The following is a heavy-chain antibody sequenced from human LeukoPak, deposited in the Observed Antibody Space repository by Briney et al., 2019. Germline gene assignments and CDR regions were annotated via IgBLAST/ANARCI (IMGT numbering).Heavy chain of an antibody. V-gene: IGHV3-64*01. J-gene: IGHJ6*03. CDR3: ARDAVLLWFGEYPYYYYYMDV. D-gene: IGHD3-10*01. CDR1: GFTFSSYA. CDR2: ISSNGGST. Sequence: PGGSLRLSCAASGFTFSSYAMHWVRQAPGKGLEYVSAISSNGGSTYYANSVKGRFTISRDNSKNTLYLQMGSLRAEDMAVYYCARDAVLLWFGEYPYYYYYMDVWGKGTTVTVSS.